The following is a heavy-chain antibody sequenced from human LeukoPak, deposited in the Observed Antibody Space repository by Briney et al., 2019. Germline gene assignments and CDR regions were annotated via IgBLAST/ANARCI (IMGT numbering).Heavy chain of an antibody. V-gene: IGHV3-30*03. CDR2: ISYDGSNK. J-gene: IGHJ4*02. D-gene: IGHD1-26*01. Sequence: GGSLRLSCAASGFAFSTSGMHGVRQAPGKGLEWVALISYDGSNKHYADSVKGRFSISRDNSKNTTYLQMNSLRDEDTAVYYCGSKWELGYWGRGTLVTV. CDR3: GSKWELGY. CDR1: GFAFSTSG.